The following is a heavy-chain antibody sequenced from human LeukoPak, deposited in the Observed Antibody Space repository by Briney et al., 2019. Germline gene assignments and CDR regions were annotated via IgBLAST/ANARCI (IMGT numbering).Heavy chain of an antibody. CDR3: QRYSSSWYPPFDY. V-gene: IGHV4-34*01. CDR1: GGSFSGYY. CDR2: INHSGST. Sequence: SETLSLTCAVYGGSFSGYYWSWIRQPPGKGLEWIGEINHSGSTNYNPSLKSRVTISVDTSKNQFSLKLMSMTAADTAVYYCQRYSSSWYPPFDYWGQGTLVTVSS. J-gene: IGHJ4*02. D-gene: IGHD6-13*01.